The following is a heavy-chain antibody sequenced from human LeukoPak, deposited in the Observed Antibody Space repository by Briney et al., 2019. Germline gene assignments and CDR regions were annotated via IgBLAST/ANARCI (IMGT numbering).Heavy chain of an antibody. Sequence: ASVKVSCKASGYTFTSYGISWVRQAPGQGLEWMGWISAYNGNTNYAQKVQGRVTMTTEKSTSTAYMELRSLRSDDTAVYYCARDTYCSGGSCYSNYFDYWGQGTLVTVSS. D-gene: IGHD2-15*01. CDR2: ISAYNGNT. V-gene: IGHV1-18*01. CDR1: GYTFTSYG. CDR3: ARDTYCSGGSCYSNYFDY. J-gene: IGHJ4*02.